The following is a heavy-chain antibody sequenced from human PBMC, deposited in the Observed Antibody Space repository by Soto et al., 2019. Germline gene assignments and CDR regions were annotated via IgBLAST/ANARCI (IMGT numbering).Heavy chain of an antibody. CDR2: ISSSGSFM. Sequence: EVQLVESGGGLVKPGGSLRLSCAASGFTFSSDSMGWVRQAPGKGLEWVASISSSGSFMNYEDSVKGRFTISRDNAKNSLYLQKRSLKDEDTAVYYCARDPPSGTTLDWFDSWGQGTLVTVSS. CDR3: ARDPPSGTTLDWFDS. V-gene: IGHV3-21*01. D-gene: IGHD1-7*01. CDR1: GFTFSSDS. J-gene: IGHJ5*01.